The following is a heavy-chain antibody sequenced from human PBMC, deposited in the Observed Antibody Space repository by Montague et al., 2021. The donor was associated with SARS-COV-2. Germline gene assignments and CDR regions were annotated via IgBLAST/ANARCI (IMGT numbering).Heavy chain of an antibody. J-gene: IGHJ4*02. V-gene: IGHV4-59*01. Sequence: SETLSLTCTVSGGSISTYYWSWIRQPPGKGLEWIAYINYSGITXXXPSXKSRVSVSLDTSKNHFSLDLKSVTAADTAVYYCARSGWQTRGFDSWGQGTLVFVSS. CDR2: INYSGIT. CDR3: ARSGWQTRGFDS. D-gene: IGHD3-10*01. CDR1: GGSISTYY.